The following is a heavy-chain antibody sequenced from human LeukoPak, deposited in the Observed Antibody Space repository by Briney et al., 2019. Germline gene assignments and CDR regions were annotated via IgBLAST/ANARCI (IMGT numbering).Heavy chain of an antibody. CDR2: INSDGGST. CDR3: ARGGTSGSLIY. V-gene: IGHV3-74*01. Sequence: GRSLRPSCAASGFTFSNSWMHCVRQHPLKGRVWVLRINSDGGSTGYAASVKRRFTISRDNDKNTLYLQMHSLRAEDTALYYCARGGTSGSLIYWGQGTLVTVSS. J-gene: IGHJ4*02. D-gene: IGHD1-26*01. CDR1: GFTFSNSW.